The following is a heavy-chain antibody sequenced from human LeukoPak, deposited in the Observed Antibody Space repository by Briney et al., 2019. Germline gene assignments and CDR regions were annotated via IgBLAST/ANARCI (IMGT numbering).Heavy chain of an antibody. CDR1: GDSISSGTYY. J-gene: IGHJ4*02. V-gene: IGHV4-39*07. CDR2: IYYSMST. D-gene: IGHD3-16*02. Sequence: PSETLSLTCTVSGDSISSGTYYWGWIRQPPGKGLEWIGTIYYSMSTYYNSSLKSRVTISVDTSKNQFSLKLSSVTAADTAVYYCARGLPPIMITFGGVIPPSTYYFDYWGQGTLVTFSS. CDR3: ARGLPPIMITFGGVIPPSTYYFDY.